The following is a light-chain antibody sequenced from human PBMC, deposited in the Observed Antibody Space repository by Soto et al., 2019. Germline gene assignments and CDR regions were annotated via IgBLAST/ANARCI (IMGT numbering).Light chain of an antibody. J-gene: IGKJ4*01. CDR2: DAS. CDR1: QGIGDT. V-gene: IGKV3D-11*01. CDR3: QQRSIWPLT. Sequence: EVVMRQSPATLSVSPGEGATLSCRASQGIGDTLAWYQHKPGQTPRLLIYDASNRATGIPARFSGSGSGTDSTLTISSLEPEDSAVYYCQQRSIWPLTFGGGTKVDIK.